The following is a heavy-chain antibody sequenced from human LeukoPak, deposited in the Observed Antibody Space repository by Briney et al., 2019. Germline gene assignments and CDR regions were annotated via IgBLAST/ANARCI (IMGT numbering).Heavy chain of an antibody. J-gene: IGHJ4*02. CDR3: ARSRADIAAAGPASEIDY. CDR1: GGSISSYY. CDR2: IYYSGST. D-gene: IGHD6-13*01. Sequence: SETLSLTCTVSGGSISSYYWSWIRQPPGKGLEWIGYIYYSGSTNYNPSLKSRVTISVDTSKNQFSLKLSSVTAADTAVYYCARSRADIAAAGPASEIDYLGQGTLVTVSS. V-gene: IGHV4-59*12.